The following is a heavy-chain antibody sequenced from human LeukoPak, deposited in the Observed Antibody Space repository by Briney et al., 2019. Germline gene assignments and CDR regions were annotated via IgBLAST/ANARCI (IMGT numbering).Heavy chain of an antibody. J-gene: IGHJ3*02. CDR2: ITPIFGTA. CDR1: GGTFSSYA. Sequence: SVKVSCKASGGTFSSYAISWVRQAPGQGHEWMGGITPIFGTANYAQKFQGRVTITADKSTSTAYMELSSLRSEDTAVYYCARDGVVVPAAKGAFDIWGQGTMVTVSS. D-gene: IGHD2-2*01. CDR3: ARDGVVVPAAKGAFDI. V-gene: IGHV1-69*06.